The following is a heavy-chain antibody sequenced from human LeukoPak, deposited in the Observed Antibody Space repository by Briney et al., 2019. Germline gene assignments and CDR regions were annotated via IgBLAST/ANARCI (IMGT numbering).Heavy chain of an antibody. Sequence: GGSLRLSCAASGFTFSSYSMNWVRQAPGKGLEWVSAISGSGGSTYYADSVKGRFTISRDNSKNTLYLQMNSLRAEDTAVYYCAKDFEERFDWLSPSAFDIWGQGTMVTVSS. D-gene: IGHD3-9*01. CDR1: GFTFSSYS. J-gene: IGHJ3*02. V-gene: IGHV3-23*01. CDR3: AKDFEERFDWLSPSAFDI. CDR2: ISGSGGST.